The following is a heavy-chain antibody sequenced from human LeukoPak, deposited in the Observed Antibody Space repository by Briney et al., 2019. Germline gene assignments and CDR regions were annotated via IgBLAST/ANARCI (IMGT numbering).Heavy chain of an antibody. Sequence: GGSLRLSCAASGFSFSSYWMHWVRQAPGKGPVWVSRIHKDGSSTGHADSVKGRFTISRDNAKNTLYLQMNSLRAEDTAVYYCARERMGSGNWYLDLWGRGTLVSVSS. V-gene: IGHV3-74*01. CDR3: ARERMGSGNWYLDL. CDR1: GFSFSSYW. CDR2: IHKDGSST. J-gene: IGHJ2*01. D-gene: IGHD3-10*01.